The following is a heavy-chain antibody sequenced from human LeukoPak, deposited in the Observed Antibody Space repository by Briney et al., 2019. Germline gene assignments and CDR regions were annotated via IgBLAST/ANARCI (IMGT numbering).Heavy chain of an antibody. J-gene: IGHJ6*03. V-gene: IGHV4-39*01. CDR1: GGSISSSSYY. CDR2: IYYSGST. Sequence: SETLSLTCTVPGGSISSSSYYWGWIRQPPGKGLEWIGSIYYSGSTYYNPSLKSRVTISVDTSKNQFSLKLSSVTAADTAVYYCARMRGFWKEYYYYMDVWGKGTTVTVSS. CDR3: ARMRGFWKEYYYYMDV. D-gene: IGHD3-3*01.